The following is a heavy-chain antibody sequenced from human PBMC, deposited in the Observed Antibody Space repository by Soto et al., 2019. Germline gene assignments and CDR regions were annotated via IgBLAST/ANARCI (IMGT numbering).Heavy chain of an antibody. CDR2: IVVASGNT. D-gene: IGHD3-16*01. CDR1: GFTFPNSA. CDR3: AADPSTQAQVKNLSWHVYTALHI. V-gene: IGHV1-58*01. J-gene: IGHJ3*02. Sequence: SVKVSCKASGFTFPNSAVQWVRQARGQRLEWIGWIVVASGNTKLEQNFQERVTITRDMSKSTAYMELTSLRYEETAVYYCAADPSTQAQVKNLSWHVYTALHIWG.